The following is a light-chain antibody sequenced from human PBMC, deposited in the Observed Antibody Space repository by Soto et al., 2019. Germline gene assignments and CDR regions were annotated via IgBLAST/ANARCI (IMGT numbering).Light chain of an antibody. J-gene: IGKJ2*01. Sequence: EILLTQSPGTLSLSPGERATLSCRASQSVRNSYLAWYQQKPGQAPRLIIYGASGRATGIPDIFSGSGSGTDFTLTISRLEPDDFSVYYWQQYVSSPYPFGQGTKLQI. CDR1: QSVRNSY. CDR3: QQYVSSPYP. CDR2: GAS. V-gene: IGKV3-20*01.